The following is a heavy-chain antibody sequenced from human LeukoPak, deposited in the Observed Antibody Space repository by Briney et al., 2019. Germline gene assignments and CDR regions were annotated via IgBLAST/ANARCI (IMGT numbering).Heavy chain of an antibody. CDR2: ISSSSSYI. J-gene: IGHJ4*02. CDR1: GFTFSSYS. Sequence: GGSLRLSCAASGFTFSSYSMNWVRQAPGKGLEWVSSISSSSSYIYYADSVKGRFTISRDNAKNSLYLQMNSLRAEDTAVYYCARDLTVKGDYYDSSGYGGPFDYWGQGTLVTVSS. V-gene: IGHV3-21*01. D-gene: IGHD3-22*01. CDR3: ARDLTVKGDYYDSSGYGGPFDY.